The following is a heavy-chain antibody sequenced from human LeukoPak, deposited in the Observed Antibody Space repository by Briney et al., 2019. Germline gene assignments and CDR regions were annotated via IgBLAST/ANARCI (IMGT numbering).Heavy chain of an antibody. J-gene: IGHJ4*02. CDR1: GFTFSSYA. CDR3: ARDNYSGSRYFDH. Sequence: GGSLRLSCSASGFTFSSYAMHWVRQAPGKGLEWVAVISYNGRNQNYADSVQGRFTISRDNSKNTLYLQMNSLRAEDTAIYYCARDNYSGSRYFDHWGQGTLVTVSS. CDR2: ISYNGRNQ. V-gene: IGHV3-30*04. D-gene: IGHD1-26*01.